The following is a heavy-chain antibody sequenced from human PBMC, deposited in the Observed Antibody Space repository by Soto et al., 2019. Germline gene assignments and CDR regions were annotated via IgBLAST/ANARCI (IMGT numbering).Heavy chain of an antibody. CDR2: INHSGST. CDR3: ARGGGYYGSGSYYHLGGWFDP. Sequence: LSLTCAVYGGSFSGYYWSWIRQPPGKGLEWIGEINHSGSTNYNPSLKSRVTISVDTSKNQFSLKLSSVTAADTAVYYCARGGGYYGSGSYYHLGGWFDPWGQGTLVTVSS. J-gene: IGHJ5*02. V-gene: IGHV4-34*01. CDR1: GGSFSGYY. D-gene: IGHD3-10*01.